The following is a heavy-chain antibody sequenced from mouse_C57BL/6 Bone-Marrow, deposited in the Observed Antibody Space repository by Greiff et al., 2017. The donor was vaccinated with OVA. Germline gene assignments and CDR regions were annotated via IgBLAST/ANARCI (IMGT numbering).Heavy chain of an antibody. Sequence: EVQLQQSGAELVRPGASVKLSCTASGFNIKDDYMHWVKQRPEQGLEWIGWIDPENGDTEYASKFQGKATITADTSSNTAYLQLSSLTSEDTAVYYCTTPRRTTVVATSPWYFDVWGTGTTVTVSS. CDR1: GFNIKDDY. CDR2: IDPENGDT. J-gene: IGHJ1*03. D-gene: IGHD1-1*01. V-gene: IGHV14-4*01. CDR3: TTPRRTTVVATSPWYFDV.